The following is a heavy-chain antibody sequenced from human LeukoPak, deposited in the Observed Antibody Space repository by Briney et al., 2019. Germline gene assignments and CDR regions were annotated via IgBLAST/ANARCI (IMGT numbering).Heavy chain of an antibody. CDR3: ATILTGYYLIDY. V-gene: IGHV3-21*01. J-gene: IGHJ4*02. CDR2: ISSSSSYI. Sequence: GGSLRLSCAASGFTFSSYSMNWVPQAPGKGLEGVSSISSSSSYIYYADSVKGRFTISRDNAKNSLYLQMNSLRAEDTAVYYCATILTGYYLIDYWGQGTLVTVSS. CDR1: GFTFSSYS. D-gene: IGHD3-9*01.